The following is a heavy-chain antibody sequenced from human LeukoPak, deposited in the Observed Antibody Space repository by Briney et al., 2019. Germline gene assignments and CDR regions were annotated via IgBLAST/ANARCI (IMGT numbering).Heavy chain of an antibody. CDR2: ISSSGSTI. CDR1: GFTFSDYY. D-gene: IGHD4-11*01. V-gene: IGHV3-11*04. J-gene: IGHJ4*02. Sequence: GGSLRLSCAASGFTFSDYYMSWIRQAPGKGLEWVSYISSSGSTIYYADSVKGRFTISSDIAKNSLYLQMNSLRAEDTAVYYCAREKDYSNYLDYWGQGTLVTVSS. CDR3: AREKDYSNYLDY.